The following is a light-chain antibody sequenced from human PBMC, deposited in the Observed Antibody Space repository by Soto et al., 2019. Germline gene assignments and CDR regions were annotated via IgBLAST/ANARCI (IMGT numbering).Light chain of an antibody. CDR2: EVS. Sequence: QSALTQPASVSGSPGQSITISCTGTSSDVGGYTYVSWYQQHPGKAPKLMIYEVSNRPSGVSNRFSGSKSGNTASLTICGLQAEDEADYYCSACTSSSTLVVFGGGTQLTVL. J-gene: IGLJ2*01. CDR1: SSDVGGYTY. CDR3: SACTSSSTLVV. V-gene: IGLV2-14*01.